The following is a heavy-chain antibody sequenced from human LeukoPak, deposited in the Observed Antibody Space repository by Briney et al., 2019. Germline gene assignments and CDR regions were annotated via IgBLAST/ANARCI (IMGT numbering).Heavy chain of an antibody. J-gene: IGHJ5*02. D-gene: IGHD5-24*01. CDR2: ISGSSSAI. CDR1: GFTFSAYN. V-gene: IGHV3-48*01. CDR3: VRDRTLGVRDGFILA. Sequence: GGSLRLSCAASGFTFSAYNMIWVRQASGKGLEWLSYISGSSSAIYYADSVQGRFTISRDNAKNSLSLQMSSLRVEDTAVYCCVRDRTLGVRDGFILAWGQGTLVTVSS.